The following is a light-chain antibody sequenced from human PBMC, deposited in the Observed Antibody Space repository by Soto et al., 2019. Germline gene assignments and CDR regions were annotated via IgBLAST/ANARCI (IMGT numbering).Light chain of an antibody. CDR3: QKCNSLPPFT. V-gene: IGKV1-27*01. J-gene: IGKJ3*01. Sequence: DIQMTQSPSSLSASVGDRVTITCRASQGIGNYLAWYQQKPGRVPKLLIHAATTLQSGVPSRFSGSGTGTHFTLTISSLQPEDAAIYFCQKCNSLPPFTFGPGTKVDIK. CDR1: QGIGNY. CDR2: AAT.